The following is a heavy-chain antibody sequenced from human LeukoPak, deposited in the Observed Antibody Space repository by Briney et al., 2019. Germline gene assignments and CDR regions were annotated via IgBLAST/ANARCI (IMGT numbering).Heavy chain of an antibody. Sequence: PGGSLRLSCAASGFTLSSYLMSWVRQAPGKGLEWVANIKQDGSEKYYVDSVKGRFTISRDNAKNSLYLQMNSLRAEDTAVYYCARDSDGYNSWYFDYWGQGTLVTVSS. V-gene: IGHV3-7*01. CDR1: GFTLSSYL. J-gene: IGHJ4*02. D-gene: IGHD5-24*01. CDR2: IKQDGSEK. CDR3: ARDSDGYNSWYFDY.